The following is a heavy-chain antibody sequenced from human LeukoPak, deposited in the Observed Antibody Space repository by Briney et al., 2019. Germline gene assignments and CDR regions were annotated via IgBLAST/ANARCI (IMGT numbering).Heavy chain of an antibody. V-gene: IGHV1-2*02. Sequence: ASVKVSCKASGYTFTGYYMHWVRQAPGQGLEWMGWINPNSGGTNYAQKFQGRVTMTRDTSTSTAYMELSRLRSDDTAVYYCARVNYYDSSGYSLDYWGQGTLVTVSS. CDR2: INPNSGGT. J-gene: IGHJ4*02. CDR3: ARVNYYDSSGYSLDY. D-gene: IGHD3-22*01. CDR1: GYTFTGYY.